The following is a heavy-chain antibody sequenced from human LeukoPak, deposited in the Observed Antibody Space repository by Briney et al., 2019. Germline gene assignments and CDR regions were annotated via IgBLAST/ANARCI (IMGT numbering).Heavy chain of an antibody. V-gene: IGHV4-39*07. CDR2: IYYSGST. Sequence: SETLSLTCTVSGGSISSSSYYWGWVRQPPGRGLEWIGSIYYSGSTYYNPSLKSRVTISVDTSKNQFSLKLSSVPAADTAVYYCARDQRGGSYYYYYYYMDVWGKGTTVTVSS. D-gene: IGHD3-16*01. CDR3: ARDQRGGSYYYYYYYMDV. CDR1: GGSISSSSYY. J-gene: IGHJ6*03.